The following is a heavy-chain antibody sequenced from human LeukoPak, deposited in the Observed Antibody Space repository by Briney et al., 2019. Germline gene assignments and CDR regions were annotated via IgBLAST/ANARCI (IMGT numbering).Heavy chain of an antibody. CDR1: GGSISSYY. CDR2: IYYSGST. D-gene: IGHD3-10*01. V-gene: IGHV4-59*01. Sequence: SETLSLTCTVSGGSISSYYWSWIRQPPGKGLEWIGYIYYSGSTNYNPSLKSRVTISVDTSKNQFSLKLSSVTAADTAVYYCARDRGPLYHFDYWGQGTLVTVSS. CDR3: ARDRGPLYHFDY. J-gene: IGHJ4*02.